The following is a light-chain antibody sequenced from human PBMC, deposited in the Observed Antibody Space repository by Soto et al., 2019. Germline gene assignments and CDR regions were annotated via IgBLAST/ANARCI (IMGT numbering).Light chain of an antibody. CDR3: QQRSNWPPYT. J-gene: IGKJ2*01. CDR1: QSVNSN. Sequence: EIVLTQSPATLSLSPGERATLSCRASQSVNSNLAWYQQKPGQAPRLLIFDASNRATGIPARFSGSGSGTDFTLTIGSLEPEDFAVYYCQQRSNWPPYTFGQGTKLEIK. V-gene: IGKV3-11*01. CDR2: DAS.